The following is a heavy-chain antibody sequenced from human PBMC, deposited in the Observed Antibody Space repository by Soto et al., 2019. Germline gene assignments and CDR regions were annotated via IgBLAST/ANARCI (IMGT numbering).Heavy chain of an antibody. D-gene: IGHD2-2*03. J-gene: IGHJ6*03. CDR3: ARQGILSSHWIFGGYMDV. V-gene: IGHV4-59*08. CDR1: GGSISSYY. CDR2: IYYSGST. Sequence: QVQLQESGPGLVKPSETLSLTCTVSGGSISSYYWSWIRQPPGKGLEWIGYIYYSGSTNYNPSLKSRVTISVDTSKNQFSLKLSSVTAADTALYYCARQGILSSHWIFGGYMDVWGKGTTVTVSS.